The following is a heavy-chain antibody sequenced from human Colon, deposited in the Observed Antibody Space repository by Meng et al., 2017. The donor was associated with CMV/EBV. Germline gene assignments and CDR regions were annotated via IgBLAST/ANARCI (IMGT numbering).Heavy chain of an antibody. CDR1: GDSISSYY. V-gene: IGHV4-4*07. CDR2: IYTSGGA. CDR3: AREGAGRALDY. Sequence: SETLSLTYTVSGDSISSYYWSWIRQPAGKGLEWIGRIYTSGGANYNPSPKSRVIMSIDTSQNQFSLRLTSVTAADTAVYFCAREGAGRALDYWGQGTLVTVSS. J-gene: IGHJ4*02. D-gene: IGHD3-16*01.